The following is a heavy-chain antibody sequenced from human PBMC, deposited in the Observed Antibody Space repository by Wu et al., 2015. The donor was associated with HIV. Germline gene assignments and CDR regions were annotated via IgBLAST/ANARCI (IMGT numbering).Heavy chain of an antibody. CDR1: GYTFTSYG. CDR2: ISGYNDNT. Sequence: QGQLVQSGAEVKKPGASVKVSCKASGYTFTSYGISWVRQAPGQGLEWMGWISGYNDNTNYAQKVQGRVTMTTDTSTSTAYMELRSLRSDDTAVYYCARDDLYDSSGLGLPWYFDLWAVAPWSLSPQ. J-gene: IGHJ2*01. CDR3: ARDDLYDSSGLGLPWYFDL. D-gene: IGHD3-22*01. V-gene: IGHV1-18*01.